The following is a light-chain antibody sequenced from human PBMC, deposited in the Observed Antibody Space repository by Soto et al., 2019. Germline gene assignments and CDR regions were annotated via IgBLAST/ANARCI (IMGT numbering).Light chain of an antibody. CDR2: GPS. CDR1: QSVKSSY. CDR3: QQYGSSPLT. J-gene: IGKJ4*01. V-gene: IGKV3-20*01. Sequence: EIVLTQSPGTLSLSPGERATLSCRASQSVKSSYLAWYQQKPGQPPRLLIYGPSTRATGIPDRFIGSESATNFTLTITRMETEDFAVFYCQQYGSSPLTFGGGSKVEIK.